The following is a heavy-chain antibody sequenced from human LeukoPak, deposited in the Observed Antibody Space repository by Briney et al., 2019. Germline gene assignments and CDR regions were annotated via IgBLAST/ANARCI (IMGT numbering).Heavy chain of an antibody. J-gene: IGHJ5*02. Sequence: SETLSLTCAVYGGSFSGYYWSWIRQPPGKGLEWIGYIYYSGSTNYNPSLKSRVTISVDTSKNQFSLKLSSVTAADTAVYYCARVSYCGGDCWDNWFDPWGQGTLVTVSS. CDR1: GGSFSGYY. CDR2: IYYSGST. V-gene: IGHV4-59*01. D-gene: IGHD2-21*02. CDR3: ARVSYCGGDCWDNWFDP.